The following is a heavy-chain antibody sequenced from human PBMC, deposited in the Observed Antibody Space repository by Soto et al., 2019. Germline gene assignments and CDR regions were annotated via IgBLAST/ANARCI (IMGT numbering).Heavy chain of an antibody. CDR2: IWYDGSNK. J-gene: IGHJ4*02. Sequence: GGSLRLSCAASGFTFSSYGMHWVRQAPGKGLEWVAVIWYDGSNKYYADSVKGRFTISRDNSKNTLYLQMNSLRAEDTAVYYCARDTAMVTLNLDYWGQGTLVTVSS. CDR3: ARDTAMVTLNLDY. V-gene: IGHV3-33*01. D-gene: IGHD5-18*01. CDR1: GFTFSSYG.